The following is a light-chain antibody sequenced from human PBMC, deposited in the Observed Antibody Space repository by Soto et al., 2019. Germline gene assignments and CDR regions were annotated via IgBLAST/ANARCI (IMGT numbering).Light chain of an antibody. Sequence: QSVLTQPASVSGSPGQSITISCTGTSSDVGGYKYVSWYQQHPGKAPKLMIYDVSYRPSGVSNRFSGSQSGNTASLTISGLQAEDEADYYCSSYTSSSTDVFGSGTKVTVL. V-gene: IGLV2-14*03. CDR1: SSDVGGYKY. J-gene: IGLJ1*01. CDR3: SSYTSSSTDV. CDR2: DVS.